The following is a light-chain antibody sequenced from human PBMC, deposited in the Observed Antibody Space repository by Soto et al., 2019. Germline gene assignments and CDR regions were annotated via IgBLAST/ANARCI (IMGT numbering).Light chain of an antibody. Sequence: EILMTQSPATLSVSPGERATLSCRASQSVSSNLAWYQQKPGQAPRLLIYGASTRATGIPVRFSGSGSGTEFTLTISSLQSEDFAVYYCQQYDKWPPTFGQGTKVDIK. CDR3: QQYDKWPPT. V-gene: IGKV3-15*01. CDR2: GAS. CDR1: QSVSSN. J-gene: IGKJ1*01.